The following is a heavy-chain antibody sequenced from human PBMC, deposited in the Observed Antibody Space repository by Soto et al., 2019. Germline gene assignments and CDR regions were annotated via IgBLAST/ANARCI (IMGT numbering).Heavy chain of an antibody. Sequence: SLRLSCAASGFTFSSYAMHWVRQAPGKGLEWVAVISYDGSNKYYADSVKGRFTISRDNSKNTLYLQMNSLRAEDTAVYYCARDYSSSSGYWGQGTLVTSPQ. J-gene: IGHJ4*02. V-gene: IGHV3-30-3*01. CDR1: GFTFSSYA. CDR2: ISYDGSNK. CDR3: ARDYSSSSGY. D-gene: IGHD6-6*01.